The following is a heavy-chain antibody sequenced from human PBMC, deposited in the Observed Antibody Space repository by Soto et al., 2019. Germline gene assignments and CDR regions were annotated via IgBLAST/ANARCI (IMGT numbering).Heavy chain of an antibody. V-gene: IGHV4-34*01. D-gene: IGHD3-10*01. CDR3: ARGQLVWYGDLTPYYRDMDV. CDR2: ISHDGGT. J-gene: IGHJ6*02. Sequence: SETLSLTCAFYGGSFDDFYWSWVRQSPGKGLEWIGEISHDGGTNYSPSLASRISISADTSKNQFSLHLKSVTAADTGLYYCARGQLVWYGDLTPYYRDMDVWGQGTTVTVSS. CDR1: GGSFDDFY.